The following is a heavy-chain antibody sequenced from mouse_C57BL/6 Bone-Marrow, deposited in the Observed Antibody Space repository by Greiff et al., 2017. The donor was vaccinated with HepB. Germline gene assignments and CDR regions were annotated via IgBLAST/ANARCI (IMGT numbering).Heavy chain of an antibody. CDR3: ARNLYYSNYWVYAMDY. CDR2: IYPRSGNT. D-gene: IGHD2-5*01. CDR1: GYTFTSYG. V-gene: IGHV1-81*01. Sequence: QVQLKESGAELARPGASVKLSCKASGYTFTSYGISWVKQRTGQGLEWIGEIYPRSGNTYYNEKFKGKATLTADKSSSTAYMELRSLTSEDSAVYFCARNLYYSNYWVYAMDYWGQGTAVTVSS. J-gene: IGHJ4*01.